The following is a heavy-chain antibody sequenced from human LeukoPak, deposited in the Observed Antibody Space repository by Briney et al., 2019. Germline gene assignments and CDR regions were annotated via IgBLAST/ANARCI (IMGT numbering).Heavy chain of an antibody. CDR1: GGTFSSYA. J-gene: IGHJ3*02. Sequence: SVKVSCKASGGTFSSYAISWVRQAPGQGLEWMGGIIPIFGTANYAQKFQGRVTITADESTSTAYMELSSLRSEDTAVYYCARIRHSSGWYRVGAFDIWGQGTMVTVSS. CDR3: ARIRHSSGWYRVGAFDI. D-gene: IGHD6-19*01. CDR2: IIPIFGTA. V-gene: IGHV1-69*13.